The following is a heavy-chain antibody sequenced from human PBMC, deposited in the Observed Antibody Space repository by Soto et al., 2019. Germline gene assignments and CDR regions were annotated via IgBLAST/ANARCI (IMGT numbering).Heavy chain of an antibody. CDR2: IIPIFGTA. J-gene: IGHJ5*02. CDR1: GGTFSSYA. V-gene: IGHV1-69*01. CDR3: ATELNSGSYYRFDP. Sequence: QVQLVQSGAEVKKPGSSVKVSCKASGGTFSSYAISWVRQAPGQGLEWMGGIIPIFGTANYAQKSQGRVTITADESTSTAYMELSSLRSEDTAVYYCATELNSGSYYRFDPWGQGTLVTVSS. D-gene: IGHD1-26*01.